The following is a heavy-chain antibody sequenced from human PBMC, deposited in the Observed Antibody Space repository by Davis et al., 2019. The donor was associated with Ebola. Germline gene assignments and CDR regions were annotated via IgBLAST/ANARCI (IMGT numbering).Heavy chain of an antibody. CDR2: IYYSGST. Sequence: SETLSLTCTVSGGSISSSSYYWGWIRQPPGKGLEWIGSIYYSGSTYYNPSLKSRVTISVDTSKNQFSLKLSSVTAADTAVYYCARPGYCSGGSCYYNWFDPWGQGTLVTASS. CDR1: GGSISSSSYY. V-gene: IGHV4-39*01. D-gene: IGHD2-15*01. CDR3: ARPGYCSGGSCYYNWFDP. J-gene: IGHJ5*02.